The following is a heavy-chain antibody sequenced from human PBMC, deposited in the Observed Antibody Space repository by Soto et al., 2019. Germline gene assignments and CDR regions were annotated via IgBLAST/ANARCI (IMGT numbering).Heavy chain of an antibody. J-gene: IGHJ4*02. CDR1: GFTFSSYS. D-gene: IGHD2-2*01. CDR3: ARGGRVVPAELDY. Sequence: GGSLRLSCAASGFTFSSYSMNWVRQAPGKGLEWVSSISSSSSYIYYADSVKGRFTISRDNAKNSLYLQMNSLRAEDTAVYYCARGGRVVPAELDYWGQGTLVTVSS. V-gene: IGHV3-21*01. CDR2: ISSSSSYI.